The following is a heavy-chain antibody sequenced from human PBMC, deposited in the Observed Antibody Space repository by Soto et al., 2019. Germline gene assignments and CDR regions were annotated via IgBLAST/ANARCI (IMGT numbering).Heavy chain of an antibody. D-gene: IGHD3-10*01. V-gene: IGHV3-33*01. Sequence: QVKLVESGGGVVQPGGSLRLSCAASGYSFRSYGMHWVRQAPGKGLEWVALIWYDGSNEYYADSVQGRFTISRDNSETTVYLQMNSLSVEDTAIYYCASERGFVRGVLRYYLDYWGQGTLVTVSS. CDR2: IWYDGSNE. CDR1: GYSFRSYG. CDR3: ASERGFVRGVLRYYLDY. J-gene: IGHJ4*02.